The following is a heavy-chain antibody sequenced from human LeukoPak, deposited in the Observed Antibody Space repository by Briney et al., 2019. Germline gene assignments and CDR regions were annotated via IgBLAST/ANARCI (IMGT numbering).Heavy chain of an antibody. V-gene: IGHV3-30*18. Sequence: PGGSLRLSCAASGFTFSSYGMHWVRQAPGKGLEWVAVISYDGSNKYYADSVKGRFTISRDNPKNTLYLQMNSLRAEDTAVYYCAKDLRGGATNFFDYWGQGTLVTVSS. CDR1: GFTFSSYG. CDR3: AKDLRGGATNFFDY. D-gene: IGHD1-26*01. CDR2: ISYDGSNK. J-gene: IGHJ4*02.